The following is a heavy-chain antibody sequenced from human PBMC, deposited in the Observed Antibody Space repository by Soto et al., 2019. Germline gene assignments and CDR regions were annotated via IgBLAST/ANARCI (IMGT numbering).Heavy chain of an antibody. Sequence: PSETLSLSCAASGFTFDDYAMHWVRQAPGKGLEWVSLITWDGGSTYYADSVKGRFTISRDNSKNSLYLQMNSLRAEDTALYYCAKDPRRQYSSSSFSYGMDVWGQGTTVTVSS. D-gene: IGHD6-6*01. CDR1: GFTFDDYA. J-gene: IGHJ6*02. CDR3: AKDPRRQYSSSSFSYGMDV. CDR2: ITWDGGST. V-gene: IGHV3-43D*04.